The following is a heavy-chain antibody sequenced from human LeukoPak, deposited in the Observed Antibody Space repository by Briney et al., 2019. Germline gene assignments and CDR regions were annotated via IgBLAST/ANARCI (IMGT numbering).Heavy chain of an antibody. CDR1: GGSISSGGYY. D-gene: IGHD5-18*01. CDR2: IYYSGST. V-gene: IGHV4-31*03. CDR3: AREPKGRQLWLPQIDY. J-gene: IGHJ4*02. Sequence: PSQTLSLTCTVSGGSISSGGYYWSWIRQHPGKGLEWIGYIYYSGSTYYNPSLKSRVTISVDTSKSQFSLKLSSVTAADTAVYYCAREPKGRQLWLPQIDYWGQGTLVTVSS.